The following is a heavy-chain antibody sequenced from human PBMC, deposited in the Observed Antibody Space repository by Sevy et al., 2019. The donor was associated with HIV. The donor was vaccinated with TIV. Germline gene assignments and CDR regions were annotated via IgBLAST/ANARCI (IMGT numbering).Heavy chain of an antibody. D-gene: IGHD2-2*01. CDR3: ARGGWDIVVVPAAFDI. Sequence: GGSLRLSCAASGFTFSGYTVHWVRQAPGKGLEWVAVISFDGSNKYYVDSVKGRFTISRDNSKNTLYLQMNSLRPEDTAVYYCARGGWDIVVVPAAFDIWGQGTMVTVSS. CDR2: ISFDGSNK. J-gene: IGHJ3*02. CDR1: GFTFSGYT. V-gene: IGHV3-30-3*01.